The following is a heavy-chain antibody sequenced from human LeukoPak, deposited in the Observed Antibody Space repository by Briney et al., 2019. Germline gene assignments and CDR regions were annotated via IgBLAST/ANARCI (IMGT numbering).Heavy chain of an antibody. CDR3: ARGDYCSSTSCYIRGWFDP. D-gene: IGHD2-2*02. J-gene: IGHJ5*02. Sequence: PGGSLRLSCAASGFTFSSYSMNWVRQAPGKGLEWVSSISSSSSYIYYADSVKGRFTISRDNAKNSLYLQMNSLRAEDTAVYYCARGDYCSSTSCYIRGWFDPWGQGTLVTVSS. V-gene: IGHV3-21*01. CDR1: GFTFSSYS. CDR2: ISSSSSYI.